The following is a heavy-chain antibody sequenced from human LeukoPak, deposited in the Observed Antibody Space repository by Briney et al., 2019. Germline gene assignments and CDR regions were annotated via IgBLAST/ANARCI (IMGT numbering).Heavy chain of an antibody. Sequence: SETLSLTCTVSGGSISSSSYYWGWIRQPPGKGLEWIGSIYYSGSTYYNPSLKSRVTISVDTSKNQFSLKLSSVTAADTAVYYCARRRGQSSGPSYYYFYMDVWGKGTTVTVSS. CDR2: IYYSGST. J-gene: IGHJ6*03. V-gene: IGHV4-39*07. D-gene: IGHD2-8*02. CDR3: ARRRGQSSGPSYYYFYMDV. CDR1: GGSISSSSYY.